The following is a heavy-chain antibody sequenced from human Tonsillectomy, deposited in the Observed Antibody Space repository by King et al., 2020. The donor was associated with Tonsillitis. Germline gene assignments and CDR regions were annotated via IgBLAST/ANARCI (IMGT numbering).Heavy chain of an antibody. Sequence: VQLVQSGAEVKKPGASVKVSCKASGYTFTGYYMHWVRQAPGQGLEWMGWINPNSGGTNYAQKFQGRVTMTRDTSISTAYMELSRLRSDDTAVYYCARDPAGDYYDSSGYPINWFDPWGQGTLVTVSS. CDR1: GYTFTGYY. CDR3: ARDPAGDYYDSSGYPINWFDP. D-gene: IGHD3-22*01. J-gene: IGHJ5*02. V-gene: IGHV1-2*02. CDR2: INPNSGGT.